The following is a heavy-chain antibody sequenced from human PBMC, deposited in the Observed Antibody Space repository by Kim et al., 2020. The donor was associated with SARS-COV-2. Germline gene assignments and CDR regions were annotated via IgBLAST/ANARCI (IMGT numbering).Heavy chain of an antibody. J-gene: IGHJ4*02. V-gene: IGHV1-3*04. D-gene: IGHD3-16*01. Sequence: ASVKVSCKASGYIFSDYALHWVRQAPGQGLEWMGWIDTGNGDTKYSQMFQDRVTITRDTSASTAYMELSSLRFEDTAVYYCARDRDLGQWRGGLWGQGTLVTISS. CDR2: IDTGNGDT. CDR1: GYIFSDYA. CDR3: ARDRDLGQWRGGL.